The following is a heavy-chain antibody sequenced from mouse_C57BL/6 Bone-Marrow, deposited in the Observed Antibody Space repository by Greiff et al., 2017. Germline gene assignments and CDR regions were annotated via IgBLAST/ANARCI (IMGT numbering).Heavy chain of an antibody. Sequence: QVHVKQSGPELVKPGASVKISCKASGYTFTDYYINWVQQRPGQGLEWIGWIYPGSGNTKYNEKFKGKATLTVDTSSSTAYMQLSSLTSEDSAVYFCARGGYMAWFAYWGQGTLVTVSA. J-gene: IGHJ3*01. CDR1: GYTFTDYY. CDR2: IYPGSGNT. CDR3: ARGGYMAWFAY. D-gene: IGHD2-2*01. V-gene: IGHV1-84*01.